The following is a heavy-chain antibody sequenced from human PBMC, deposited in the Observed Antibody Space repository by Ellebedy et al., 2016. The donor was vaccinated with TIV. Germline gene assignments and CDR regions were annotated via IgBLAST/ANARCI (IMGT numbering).Heavy chain of an antibody. CDR2: IWYDGSNE. D-gene: IGHD4-17*01. CDR1: GLTLSDVY. V-gene: IGHV3-33*08. CDR3: ATIGDHQYSLDV. J-gene: IGHJ6*02. Sequence: GESLKISCTASGLTLSDVYMDWVRQAPGKGLEGVAVIWYDGSNEFYGDSVKGRFTISRDESANTVYLQMNSLRVEDSAFYYCATIGDHQYSLDVWGQGTTVTVSS.